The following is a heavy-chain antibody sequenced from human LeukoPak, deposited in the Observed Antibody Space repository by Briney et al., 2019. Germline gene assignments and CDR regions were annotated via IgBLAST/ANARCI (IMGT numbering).Heavy chain of an antibody. CDR2: ITSSGTHI. J-gene: IGHJ4*02. Sequence: GGSLRLSCAASGFTFSSFNMNWVRQAPGKAMEWVSSITSSGTHIFYADSVRGRFTISRDNAKNSLFLQMNSLRAEDTAVYYCARVGVLSSSWLLYWGQGTLVTVSS. CDR3: ARVGVLSSSWLLY. D-gene: IGHD6-13*01. CDR1: GFTFSSFN. V-gene: IGHV3-21*01.